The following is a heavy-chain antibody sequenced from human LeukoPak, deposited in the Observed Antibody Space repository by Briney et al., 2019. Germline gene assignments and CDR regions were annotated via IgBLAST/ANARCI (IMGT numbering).Heavy chain of an antibody. CDR2: IYSVGTT. J-gene: IGHJ3*01. CDR1: GFTFSTYW. V-gene: IGHV3-66*01. Sequence: GGFLRLSCAASGFTFSTYWMSWVRQAPGKGLEWVSVIYSVGTTYYADSVKGRFTISRDNFKNTLFLQMNNLRVDDTAVYYCARDAGSGDFDYWGQGTMVTVSS. CDR3: ARDAGSGDFDY. D-gene: IGHD3-9*01.